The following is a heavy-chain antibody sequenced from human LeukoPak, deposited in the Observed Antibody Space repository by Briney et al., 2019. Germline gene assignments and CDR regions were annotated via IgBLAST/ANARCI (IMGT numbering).Heavy chain of an antibody. CDR2: ISAYNGNT. Sequence: GASVRVSCKASGYTFTSYGISWVRQAPGQGLEWMGWISAYNGNTNYAQKLQGRVTMTTDTSTSTAYMELRSLRSDDTAVYYCARSGYSSSWSPYYFDYWGQGTLVTVSS. J-gene: IGHJ4*02. D-gene: IGHD6-13*01. CDR1: GYTFTSYG. V-gene: IGHV1-18*01. CDR3: ARSGYSSSWSPYYFDY.